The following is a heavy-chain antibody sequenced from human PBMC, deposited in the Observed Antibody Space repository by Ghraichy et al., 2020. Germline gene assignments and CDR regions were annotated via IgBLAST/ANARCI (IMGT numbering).Heavy chain of an antibody. Sequence: SVKVSCKASGGTFSSYAISWVRQAPGQGLEWMGGIIPIFGTANYAQKFQGRVTITADESTSTAYMELSSLRSEDTAVYYCARDVWAAAGTDYWGQGTLVTVSS. CDR2: IIPIFGTA. CDR1: GGTFSSYA. CDR3: ARDVWAAAGTDY. J-gene: IGHJ4*02. D-gene: IGHD6-13*01. V-gene: IGHV1-69*13.